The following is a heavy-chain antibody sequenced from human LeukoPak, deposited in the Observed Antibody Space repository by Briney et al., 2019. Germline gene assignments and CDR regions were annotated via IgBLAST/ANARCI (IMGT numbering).Heavy chain of an antibody. CDR3: ARDQSGDYVGYFDY. D-gene: IGHD4-17*01. V-gene: IGHV3-30-3*01. CDR2: ISYDGSNK. CDR1: GFTFSSYA. J-gene: IGHJ4*02. Sequence: PGGSLRLSCAASGFTFSSYAMHWVRQAPGKGLEWVAVISYDGSNKYYADSVKGRFTISRDNSKNTLYLQMNSLRAEDTAVYYCARDQSGDYVGYFDYWGQGTLVTVSS.